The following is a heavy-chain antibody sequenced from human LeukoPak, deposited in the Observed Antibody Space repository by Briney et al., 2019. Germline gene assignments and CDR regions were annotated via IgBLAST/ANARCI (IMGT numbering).Heavy chain of an antibody. CDR2: IYYSGST. D-gene: IGHD3-3*01. J-gene: IGHJ5*02. V-gene: IGHV4-31*03. CDR3: ARGDEPPSESWFDP. Sequence: SETLSLTCTVSGGSISSGGYYWSWIRQHPGKGLEWIGYIYYSGSTYYNPSLKSRVTISVDTSKNQFSLKLSSVTAADTAVYYCARGDEPPSESWFDPWAREPWSSSPQ. CDR1: GGSISSGGYY.